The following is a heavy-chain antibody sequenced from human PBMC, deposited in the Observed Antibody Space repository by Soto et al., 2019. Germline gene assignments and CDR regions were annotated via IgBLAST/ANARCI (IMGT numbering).Heavy chain of an antibody. CDR1: GFTFSSYA. V-gene: IGHV3-23*01. CDR2: ISGSGGST. CDR3: AKDPSGAAAGSNWFDP. J-gene: IGHJ5*02. D-gene: IGHD6-13*01. Sequence: GGSLRLSCAAAGFTFSSYAMSWVSQAPGKGLGWVSAISGSGGSTYYADSVKGRFTISRDNSKNTLYLQMNSLRAEDTAVYYCAKDPSGAAAGSNWFDPWGQGTLVTVSS.